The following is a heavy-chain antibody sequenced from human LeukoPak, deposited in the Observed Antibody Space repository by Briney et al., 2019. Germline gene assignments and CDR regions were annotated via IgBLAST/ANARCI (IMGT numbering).Heavy chain of an antibody. D-gene: IGHD1-26*01. J-gene: IGHJ4*02. V-gene: IGHV4-59*08. CDR2: IYHGGTT. Sequence: PSETLSLLCTVSNGSISTYYWSWIRQPPGKGLEWIGYIYHGGTTTYDPSFKRRVTISVDSSKNHISLTLTSLTAADTALYYCARHGGTLLYFDSWGPGPVDRVSS. CDR3: ARHGGTLLYFDS. CDR1: NGSISTYY.